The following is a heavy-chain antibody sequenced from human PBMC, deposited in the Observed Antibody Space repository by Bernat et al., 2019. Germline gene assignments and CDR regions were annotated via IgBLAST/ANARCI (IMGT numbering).Heavy chain of an antibody. Sequence: EVQLLESGGGLVQPGGSLRLSCVASGFTFSSYAMSWVRQAPGKGLEWVSAISGSGGSTYYADSVKGRFTISRDNSKNTLYLQMNSLRAEDTAVYYCAKDLGLIGVAGKDYYYYGMDVWGQGTTVTVSS. D-gene: IGHD6-19*01. CDR1: GFTFSSYA. CDR2: ISGSGGST. J-gene: IGHJ6*02. CDR3: AKDLGLIGVAGKDYYYYGMDV. V-gene: IGHV3-23*01.